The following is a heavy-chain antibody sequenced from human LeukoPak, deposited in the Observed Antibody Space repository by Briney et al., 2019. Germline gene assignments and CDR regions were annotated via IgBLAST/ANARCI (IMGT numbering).Heavy chain of an antibody. V-gene: IGHV4-59*01. Sequence: SETLSLTCTVSGGSISSYYWSWIRQPPGKGLEWIGYIYYSGSTNYNPSLKSRVTISVDTSKNQFSLKLTSVTAADTAVYYCARETSQKGAHYMDVWGKGTTVTVSS. CDR2: IYYSGST. D-gene: IGHD3-16*01. J-gene: IGHJ6*03. CDR3: ARETSQKGAHYMDV. CDR1: GGSISSYY.